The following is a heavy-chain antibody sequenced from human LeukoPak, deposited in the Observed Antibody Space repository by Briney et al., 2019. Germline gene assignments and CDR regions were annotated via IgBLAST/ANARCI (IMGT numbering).Heavy chain of an antibody. Sequence: ASETVSCKASGYTFTDYYMHWVRQAPGQGLEWMGWINPNSGGTNYAQKFQGRVTMTRDTSISTAYMELSRLRSDDTAVYYCARASYYYDSSGYPGYYFDYWGQGTLASVSS. CDR1: GYTFTDYY. D-gene: IGHD3-22*01. J-gene: IGHJ4*02. CDR3: ARASYYYDSSGYPGYYFDY. CDR2: INPNSGGT. V-gene: IGHV1-2*02.